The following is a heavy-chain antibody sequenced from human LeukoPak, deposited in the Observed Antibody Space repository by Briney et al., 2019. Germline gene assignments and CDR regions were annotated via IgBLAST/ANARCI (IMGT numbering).Heavy chain of an antibody. CDR3: ARDGELGATGTRFDY. D-gene: IGHD1-26*01. Sequence: TGGSLRLSCAASGFTFSSYAMHWVRQAPGKGLEWLAVLSYAGRNKYYADSVKGRFTISRDNSKNTLYLQMNSLRAEDTAVYYCARDGELGATGTRFDYWGQGTLVTVSS. V-gene: IGHV3-30*04. J-gene: IGHJ4*02. CDR2: LSYAGRNK. CDR1: GFTFSSYA.